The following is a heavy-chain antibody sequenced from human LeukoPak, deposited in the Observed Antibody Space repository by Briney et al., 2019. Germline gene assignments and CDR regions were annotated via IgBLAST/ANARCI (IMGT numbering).Heavy chain of an antibody. CDR1: GFTFSSYE. J-gene: IGHJ6*03. CDR3: ARAGTAWDLGGDSFYYMDV. CDR2: ISSSGSTI. V-gene: IGHV3-48*03. D-gene: IGHD1-26*01. Sequence: PGGSLRLSCAASGFTFSSYEMNWVRQAPGKGLEWVSYISSSGSTIYYADSVKGRFTISRDNAKNSLYLQMNSLRAEDTALYYCARAGTAWDLGGDSFYYMDVWGIGTTVTVSS.